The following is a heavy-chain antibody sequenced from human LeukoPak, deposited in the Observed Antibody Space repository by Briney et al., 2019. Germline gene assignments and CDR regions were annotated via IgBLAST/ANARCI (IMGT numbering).Heavy chain of an antibody. CDR3: ARGGSGNGWYPRFDD. Sequence: SETLSLTCSVSGGSISSTPYYWAWIRQPPGKGLERIGSISYSGSLYYTPSLKSRVTISVDPSKNQFSLRLSSVTAADTAVYYCARGGSGNGWYPRFDDWGQGTLVTVSS. CDR2: ISYSGSL. J-gene: IGHJ4*02. D-gene: IGHD6-19*01. CDR1: GGSISSTPYY. V-gene: IGHV4-39*07.